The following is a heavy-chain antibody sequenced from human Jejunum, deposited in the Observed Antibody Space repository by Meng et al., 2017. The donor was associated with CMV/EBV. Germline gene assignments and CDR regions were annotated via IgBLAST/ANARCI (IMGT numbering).Heavy chain of an antibody. D-gene: IGHD6-19*01. V-gene: IGHV1-8*01. J-gene: IGHJ4*02. CDR1: GYTFTSYD. CDR2: MNPNRGTT. CDR3: ATGVADFEY. Sequence: QVQLVQLGTEWKKPGASVKVCCKASGYTFTSYDINCVRQGTGQGLEWMGWMNPNRGTTGYAQKFQGRVTMTRNISKSTAYMDLSSLRSEDTAVYYCATGVADFEYWGQGTLVTVSS.